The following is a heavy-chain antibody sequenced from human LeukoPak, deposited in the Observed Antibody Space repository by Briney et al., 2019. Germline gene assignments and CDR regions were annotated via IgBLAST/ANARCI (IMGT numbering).Heavy chain of an antibody. Sequence: GGSPRPSSAVSGFTFTSYAMSWGPQAPGNGLGWGSAISGSGGSTYYADSVKGRFTISTDNSKNTLYLQMNSLRAEDTAVYYCANPARASGSYPTFDYWGQGTLVTVSS. J-gene: IGHJ4*02. V-gene: IGHV3-23*01. CDR2: ISGSGGST. D-gene: IGHD3-10*01. CDR3: ANPARASGSYPTFDY. CDR1: GFTFTSYA.